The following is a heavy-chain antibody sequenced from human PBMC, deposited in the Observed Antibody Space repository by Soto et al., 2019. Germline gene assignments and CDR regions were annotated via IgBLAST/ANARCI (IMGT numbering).Heavy chain of an antibody. CDR2: IHSSGSI. D-gene: IGHD3-22*01. Sequence: SETLSLTCTVSGGSISSDDYYWSWIRQAPGRGLEWIGYIHSSGSIYYNPSLKSRATMSIDTAGNQFSLKVSTVTVADTAVYYCARDLDGLHDDTSGPFPRPGWGQGTLVTVSS. J-gene: IGHJ1*01. V-gene: IGHV4-30-4*01. CDR1: GGSISSDDYY. CDR3: ARDLDGLHDDTSGPFPRPG.